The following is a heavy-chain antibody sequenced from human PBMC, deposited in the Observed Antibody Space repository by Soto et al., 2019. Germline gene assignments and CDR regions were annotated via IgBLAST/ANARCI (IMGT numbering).Heavy chain of an antibody. CDR3: AYGSISAWIDY. J-gene: IGHJ4*02. D-gene: IGHD3-10*01. CDR1: GDSMRGYHFY. CDR2: AYFSGGNT. Sequence: PSETLSLTCSVSGDSMRGYHFYWGWIRQAPGKGLEWIGSAYFSGGNTYYSPSLKSRVSISVDTSKNEFSLRLTSLTAADTAVYFCAYGSISAWIDYWGQGTLVTVSS. V-gene: IGHV4-39*01.